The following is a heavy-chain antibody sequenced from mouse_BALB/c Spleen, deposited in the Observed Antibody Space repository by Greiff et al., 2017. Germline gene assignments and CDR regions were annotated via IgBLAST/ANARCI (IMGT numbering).Heavy chain of an antibody. V-gene: IGHV1S81*02. J-gene: IGHJ3*01. CDR3: ARNWDGPWFAY. CDR1: GYTFTSYW. CDR2: INPSNGRT. Sequence: QGQLQQPGAELVKPGASVKLSCKASGYTFTSYWMHWVKQRPGQGLEWIGEINPSNGRTNYNEKFKSKATLTVDKSSSTAYMQLSSLTSEDSAVYYCARNWDGPWFAYWGQGTLVTVSA. D-gene: IGHD4-1*01.